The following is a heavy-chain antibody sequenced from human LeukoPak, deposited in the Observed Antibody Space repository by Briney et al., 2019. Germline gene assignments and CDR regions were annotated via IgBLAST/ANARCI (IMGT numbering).Heavy chain of an antibody. Sequence: ASVKVSCKVSGYTLTELSMHWVRQAPGKGLEWTGGFDPEDGETIYAQKFQGRVTMTEDTSTDTAYMELSSLRSEDTAVYYCATRYSGYDPFDYWGQGTLVTVSS. D-gene: IGHD5-12*01. CDR1: GYTLTELS. J-gene: IGHJ4*02. CDR3: ATRYSGYDPFDY. V-gene: IGHV1-24*01. CDR2: FDPEDGET.